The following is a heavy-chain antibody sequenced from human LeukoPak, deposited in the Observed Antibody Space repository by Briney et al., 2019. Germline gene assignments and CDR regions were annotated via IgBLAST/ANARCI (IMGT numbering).Heavy chain of an antibody. J-gene: IGHJ3*02. V-gene: IGHV4-59*08. Sequence: SETLSLTCTVSGGSNYWSWIRQPPGKGLEWIGYIYYSGSTNYNPSLKSRVTISVDTSKNQFSLKLSSVTAADTAVYYCARRPRRGYDSSGYDAFDIWGQGTMVTVSS. CDR3: ARRPRRGYDSSGYDAFDI. D-gene: IGHD3-22*01. CDR1: GGSNY. CDR2: IYYSGST.